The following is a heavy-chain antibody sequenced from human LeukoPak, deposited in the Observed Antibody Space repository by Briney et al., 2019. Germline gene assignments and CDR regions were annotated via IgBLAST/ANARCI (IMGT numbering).Heavy chain of an antibody. D-gene: IGHD3-16*01. CDR2: ISGSGGST. J-gene: IGHJ6*03. V-gene: IGHV3-23*01. CDR3: AKVVWDYYYYYMDV. CDR1: GFTFSSYA. Sequence: AGGSLRLSCAASGFTFSSYAMSWVRQAPGKGLEWVSAISGSGGSTYYADSVKGRFTISRDNSKNTLYLQMNSLRAEDTAVYYCAKVVWDYYYYYMDVWGKGTTVTVSS.